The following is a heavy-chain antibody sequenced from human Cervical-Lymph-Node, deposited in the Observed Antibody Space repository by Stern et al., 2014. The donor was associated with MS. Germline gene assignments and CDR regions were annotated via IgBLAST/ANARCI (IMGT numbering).Heavy chain of an antibody. J-gene: IGHJ4*02. Sequence: VQLVQSGGGLVQPGGSLSLSCAASGFAFSNYWMHWGRQVPGKGMVWVSRINSDGTTTSYADSVKGRFTISRDNAKNTLFLQMKSLRVDDTAVYYCARDDSSGYAVWGQGSLVTVSS. CDR3: ARDDSSGYAV. V-gene: IGHV3-74*02. D-gene: IGHD3-22*01. CDR2: INSDGTTT. CDR1: GFAFSNYW.